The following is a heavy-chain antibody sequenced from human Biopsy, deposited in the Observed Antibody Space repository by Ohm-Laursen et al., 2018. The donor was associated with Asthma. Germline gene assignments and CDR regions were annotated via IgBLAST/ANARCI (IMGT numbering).Heavy chain of an antibody. D-gene: IGHD3-9*01. Sequence: PTQTLTLTGSFSGFSLRTPGVGVGWIRQSPGKALEWLALIYWDDYNLFRQSLKRRLTITKDPSKNQVVLTMTKMDPVDSGTYYCALSQDSGFDDHSPSWFDPWGQGTLVTVSS. CDR2: IYWDDYN. V-gene: IGHV2-5*02. J-gene: IGHJ5*02. CDR3: ALSQDSGFDDHSPSWFDP. CDR1: GFSLRTPGVG.